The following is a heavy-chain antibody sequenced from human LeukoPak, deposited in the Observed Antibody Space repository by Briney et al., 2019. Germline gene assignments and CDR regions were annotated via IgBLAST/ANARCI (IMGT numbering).Heavy chain of an antibody. CDR3: ARVGDYYDSSGYYYSHDY. J-gene: IGHJ4*02. D-gene: IGHD3-22*01. CDR2: IYYSGTT. CDR1: GGSISSHY. V-gene: IGHV4-59*11. Sequence: SETPSLTCTVSGGSISSHYWSWIRQPPGKGLEWIGYIYYSGTTKYNPSLKSRVTLSADTSKNQFSLKLSSVTAADTAVHYCARVGDYYDSSGYYYSHDYWGQGTLVTVSS.